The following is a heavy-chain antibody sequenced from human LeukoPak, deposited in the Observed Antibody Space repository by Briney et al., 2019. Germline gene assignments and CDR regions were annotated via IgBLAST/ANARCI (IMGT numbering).Heavy chain of an antibody. Sequence: PGGSLRLSCAASGFTFSSYSMNWVRQAPGKGLEWVSSISSSSSYIYYADSVKGRFTISRDNAKNSLYLQMNSLRAEDTALYYCARDQYSSSWSNAFDIWGQGTMVTVSS. CDR3: ARDQYSSSWSNAFDI. D-gene: IGHD6-13*01. CDR2: ISSSSSYI. V-gene: IGHV3-21*01. CDR1: GFTFSSYS. J-gene: IGHJ3*02.